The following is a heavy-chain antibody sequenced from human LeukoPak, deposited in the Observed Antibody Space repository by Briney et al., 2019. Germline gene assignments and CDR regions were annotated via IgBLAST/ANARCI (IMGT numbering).Heavy chain of an antibody. Sequence: SETLSLTCTVSGYSISSGYYWGWIRQPPGKGLEWIGSIYHSGSTYYNPSLKSRVTISVDTSKNQFSLKLSSVTAADTAVYYCARSGVATIGEMYYWGQGTLVTVSS. D-gene: IGHD5-12*01. J-gene: IGHJ4*02. CDR2: IYHSGST. CDR3: ARSGVATIGEMYY. CDR1: GYSISSGYY. V-gene: IGHV4-38-2*02.